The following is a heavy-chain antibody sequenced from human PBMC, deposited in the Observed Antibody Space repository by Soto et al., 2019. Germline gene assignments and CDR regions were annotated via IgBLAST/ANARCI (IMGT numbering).Heavy chain of an antibody. V-gene: IGHV1-18*01. CDR3: ARGGPFDN. CDR1: GYTFTSYS. Sequence: QVQLGQSGTEVKKPGASVKVSCKASGYTFTSYSMSWVRQAPGQGLEWMGRISTYNGNTNYAQKFQGRVTMTTDTSTSTVYMDLRSLRSDDTAVYYCARGGPFDNWGQGTLVTVSS. J-gene: IGHJ4*02. CDR2: ISTYNGNT.